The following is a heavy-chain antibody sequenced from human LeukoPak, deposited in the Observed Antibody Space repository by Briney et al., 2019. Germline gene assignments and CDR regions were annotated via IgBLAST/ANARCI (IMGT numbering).Heavy chain of an antibody. D-gene: IGHD1-1*01. J-gene: IGHJ5*02. V-gene: IGHV1-18*01. CDR2: ISAYNGKT. CDR1: GYTFTNYG. CDR3: ARDGYWNDGRDWFDP. Sequence: GASVKVSCKASGYTFTNYGISWVRQAPGQGLEWMGWISAYNGKTKYAQKVQGSLTMTTDTSTSTAYMELWSLTSDDTAVYYCARDGYWNDGRDWFDPWGQGTLVIVSS.